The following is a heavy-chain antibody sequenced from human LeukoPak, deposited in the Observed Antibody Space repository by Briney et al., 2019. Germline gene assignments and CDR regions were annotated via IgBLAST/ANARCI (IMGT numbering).Heavy chain of an antibody. D-gene: IGHD6-19*01. CDR2: ISYSGST. CDR3: VRDPKSAVAADWFDP. V-gene: IGHV4-31*03. Sequence: PSQTLSLTCTVSGGSISSGGSYWTWIRQHPGKGLEWIGYISYSGSTYYNPSLKSRVTISIDTSNQFSLRLDSMTAADTAVYYCVRDPKSAVAADWFDPWGQGTLVTVSS. J-gene: IGHJ5*02. CDR1: GGSISSGGSY.